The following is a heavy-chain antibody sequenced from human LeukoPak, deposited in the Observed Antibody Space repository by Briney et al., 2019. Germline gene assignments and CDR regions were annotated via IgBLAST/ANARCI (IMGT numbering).Heavy chain of an antibody. D-gene: IGHD1-26*01. V-gene: IGHV3-7*01. CDR2: IKQDGSEK. J-gene: IGHJ4*02. CDR3: ARGGMRRWEPPDY. CDR1: GFTFSSYW. Sequence: GGSLRLSCAASGFTFSSYWMSWVRQAPGKGLEWVANIKQDGSEKYYVDSVKGRFTISRDNAKNSLYLQMNSLRAEDTAVYYCARGGMRRWEPPDYWGQGTLVTVSS.